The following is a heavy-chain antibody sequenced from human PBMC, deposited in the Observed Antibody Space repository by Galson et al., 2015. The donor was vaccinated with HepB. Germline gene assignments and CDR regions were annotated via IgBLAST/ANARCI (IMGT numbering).Heavy chain of an antibody. Sequence: QSGAEVKKPGESLRISCKGSGYSFTSYWISWVRQMPGKGLEWMGRIDPSDSYTNYSPSFQGHVTISADKSISTAYLQWSSLKASDTAMYYCARLLPAAIPEYYYYYMDVWGKGTTVTVSS. J-gene: IGHJ6*03. V-gene: IGHV5-10-1*01. CDR1: GYSFTSYW. CDR2: IDPSDSYT. CDR3: ARLLPAAIPEYYYYYMDV. D-gene: IGHD2-2*01.